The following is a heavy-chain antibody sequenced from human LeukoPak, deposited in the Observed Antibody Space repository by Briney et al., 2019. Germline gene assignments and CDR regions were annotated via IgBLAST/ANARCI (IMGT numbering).Heavy chain of an antibody. V-gene: IGHV1-69*06. CDR2: IIPIFGTA. D-gene: IGHD5-18*01. CDR3: ARDRGHSYSDFDY. CDR1: GGTFSSYS. J-gene: IGHJ4*02. Sequence: GASVKVSCKASGGTFSSYSFSWVRQPPAQGLEWMGGIIPIFGTANYAQKFQGRLTITADKSTSTAYIELSSLRSEDTPVYYCARDRGHSYSDFDYWGQGTLVTVSS.